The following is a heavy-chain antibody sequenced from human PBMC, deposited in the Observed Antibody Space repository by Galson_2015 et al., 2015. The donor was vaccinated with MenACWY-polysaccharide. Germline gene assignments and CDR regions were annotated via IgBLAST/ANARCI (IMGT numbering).Heavy chain of an antibody. D-gene: IGHD2-2*01. CDR1: GFTFNSYT. CDR3: ARTYCSRTSCYGMDV. CDR2: ISYDGTNK. Sequence: SLRLSCAASGFTFNSYTMSWVRQAPGKGLDWVAIISYDGTNKYYADSVKDRFTISRDNSKNTMYLQMNSLSAEDTAAYYCARTYCSRTSCYGMDVWGQGTTVTVSS. J-gene: IGHJ6*02. V-gene: IGHV3-30-3*01.